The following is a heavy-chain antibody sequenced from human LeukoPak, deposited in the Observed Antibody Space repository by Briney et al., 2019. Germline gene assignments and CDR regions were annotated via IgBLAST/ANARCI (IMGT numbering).Heavy chain of an antibody. J-gene: IGHJ4*02. V-gene: IGHV1-2*02. CDR2: INPNSGGT. CDR1: GYTFTGYY. D-gene: IGHD3-3*01. Sequence: ASVKVSCKASGYTFTGYYMHWVRQAPGQGLEWMGWINPNSGGTNYAQKFQGRVTMTRDTSISTAYMELSRLRSDDTAVYYCARSSFLEWLLSVWGGENYFDYWGQGTLVTVSS. CDR3: ARSSFLEWLLSVWGGENYFDY.